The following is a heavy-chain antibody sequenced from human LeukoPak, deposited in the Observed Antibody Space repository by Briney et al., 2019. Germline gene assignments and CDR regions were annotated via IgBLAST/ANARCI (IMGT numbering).Heavy chain of an antibody. CDR2: INRDGSTT. D-gene: IGHD1-1*01. CDR3: ARDEGTYGMDV. V-gene: IGHV3-74*01. J-gene: IGHJ6*02. CDR1: GFTFNNYA. Sequence: GGSLRLSCAASGFTFNNYAMSWVRQAPGEGLVWVSRINRDGSTTNYADSVKGRFTIPRDNAKNTLYLQMNSLRAEDAAVYYCARDEGTYGMDVWGQGTTVTVSS.